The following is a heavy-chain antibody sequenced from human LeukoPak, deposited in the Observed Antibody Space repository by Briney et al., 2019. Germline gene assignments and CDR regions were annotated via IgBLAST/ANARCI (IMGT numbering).Heavy chain of an antibody. CDR3: ARTYSSGWTDRDY. D-gene: IGHD6-19*01. V-gene: IGHV3-21*01. Sequence: NWVRQXXXXGXEWVSSISSSSSYIYYADSVKGRFTISRDNAKNSLYLQMNSLRAEDTAVYYCARTYSSGWTDRDYWGQGTLVTVSS. J-gene: IGHJ4*02. CDR2: ISSSSSYI.